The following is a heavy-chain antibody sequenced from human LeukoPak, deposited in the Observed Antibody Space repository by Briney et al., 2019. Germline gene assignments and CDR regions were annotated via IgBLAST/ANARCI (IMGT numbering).Heavy chain of an antibody. J-gene: IGHJ3*02. CDR2: IIPIFGTA. CDR3: ASGSRDGYKKDAFDI. D-gene: IGHD5-24*01. Sequence: GASVKVSCKASGGTFSSYAISWVRQAPGQGLEWMGGIIPIFGTANYAQKFQGRVTITADESTSTAYMELSSLRSEDTAVYYCASGSRDGYKKDAFDIWGQGTMVTVSS. V-gene: IGHV1-69*13. CDR1: GGTFSSYA.